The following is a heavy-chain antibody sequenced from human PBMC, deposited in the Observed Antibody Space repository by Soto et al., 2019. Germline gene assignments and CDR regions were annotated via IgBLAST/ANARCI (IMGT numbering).Heavy chain of an antibody. CDR1: SGSISSGDW. Sequence: PSETLSLTWAVSSGSISSGDWWSWVRQPPGKGLEWIGEIYHSGSTNYNPSLKSRVTISVDKSKNQFSLKLSSVTAADTAVYYCARDRMGSGYDYGDAFDIWGQGTMVTVSS. J-gene: IGHJ3*02. V-gene: IGHV4-4*02. D-gene: IGHD5-12*01. CDR2: IYHSGST. CDR3: ARDRMGSGYDYGDAFDI.